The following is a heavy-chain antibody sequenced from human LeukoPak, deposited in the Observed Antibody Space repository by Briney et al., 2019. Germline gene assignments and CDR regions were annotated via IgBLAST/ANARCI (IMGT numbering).Heavy chain of an antibody. V-gene: IGHV3-53*01. CDR2: SYGADST. J-gene: IGHJ5*02. CDR1: GFDVRSSY. CDR3: AKEHDLWHEEGNWFDP. Sequence: GGSLRLSCAVSGFDVRSSYLTWVRQAPGKGLQWLLVSYGADSTYYADSVKGRFTISRDNSKNTLYLQMNSLRAEDTAGYYCAKEHDLWHEEGNWFDPWGQGTLVTVSS. D-gene: IGHD3-3*01.